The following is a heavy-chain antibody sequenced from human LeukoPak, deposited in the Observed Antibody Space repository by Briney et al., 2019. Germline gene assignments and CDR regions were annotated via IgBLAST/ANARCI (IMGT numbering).Heavy chain of an antibody. V-gene: IGHV4-59*01. J-gene: IGHJ4*02. CDR2: IYYNGST. Sequence: PSETLSLTCTVSGGSIRYYYWSWLRQSPGEGLEWIGYIYYNGSTNYNPSLKSRVTISVDMSKNQFSLKMSSVTAADTAVYYCARKGGLFDYWGQGRLVTVSS. CDR3: ARKGGLFDY. CDR1: GGSIRYYY. D-gene: IGHD2-15*01.